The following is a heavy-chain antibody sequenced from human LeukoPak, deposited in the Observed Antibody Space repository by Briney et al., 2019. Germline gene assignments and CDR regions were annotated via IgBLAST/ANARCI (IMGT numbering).Heavy chain of an antibody. D-gene: IGHD6-19*01. Sequence: KPSETLSLTCTVSGGSISHHFWSWIRQPPGKALEWIGYIYYSGSTNYNPSLKSRVTISVDTSKNQFSLKLSSVTAADTAVYYCAKTVAGYWYFDLWGRGTLVTVSS. CDR2: IYYSGST. CDR1: GGSISHHF. V-gene: IGHV4-59*08. CDR3: AKTVAGYWYFDL. J-gene: IGHJ2*01.